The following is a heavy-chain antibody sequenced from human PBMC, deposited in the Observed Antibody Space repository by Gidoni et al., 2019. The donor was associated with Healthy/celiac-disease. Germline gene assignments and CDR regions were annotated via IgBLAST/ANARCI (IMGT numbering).Heavy chain of an antibody. J-gene: IGHJ6*02. CDR3: ARDSSGDIVVVPAAMGYYYGMDV. Sequence: QVQLQESGPGLVKPSGTLSLTCAVSGGSISSSNWWSWVRQPPGKGLEWIGEIYHSGSTNYNPSLKSRVTISVDKSKNQFSLKLSSVTAADTAVYYCARDSSGDIVVVPAAMGYYYGMDVWGQGTTVTVSS. D-gene: IGHD2-2*01. CDR2: IYHSGST. CDR1: GGSISSSNW. V-gene: IGHV4-4*02.